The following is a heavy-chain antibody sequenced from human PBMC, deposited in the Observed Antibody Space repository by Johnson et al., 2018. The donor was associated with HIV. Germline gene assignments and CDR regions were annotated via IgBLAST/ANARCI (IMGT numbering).Heavy chain of an antibody. CDR2: MSYDGSNK. Sequence: QVQLVESGGGVVQPGRSLKLSCAASEFTFSNYAMHWVRQAPGKGLEWVAVMSYDGSNKYYADSVKGRFTISRDNSKNTLYLQMNSLRAEDTAVYYCARESDSSGYYSDAFDIWGQGTMVTVSS. CDR1: EFTFSNYA. CDR3: ARESDSSGYYSDAFDI. J-gene: IGHJ3*02. D-gene: IGHD3-22*01. V-gene: IGHV3-30*04.